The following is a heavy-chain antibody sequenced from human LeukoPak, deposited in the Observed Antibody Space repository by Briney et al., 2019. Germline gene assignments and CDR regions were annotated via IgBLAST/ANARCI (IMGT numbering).Heavy chain of an antibody. J-gene: IGHJ5*02. V-gene: IGHV4-59*02. CDR3: VQVRLAGLFDP. CDR2: IHYSGST. Sequence: SETLSLTCTVSGGSVSAYYWTWIRQPPGKRLEWLGYIHYSGSTNYNPSLNSRVTMSLDASKNQFSLKLSSVSAADTAVYYCVQVRLAGLFDPWGQGTLVTVSS. CDR1: GGSVSAYY. D-gene: IGHD3-3*02.